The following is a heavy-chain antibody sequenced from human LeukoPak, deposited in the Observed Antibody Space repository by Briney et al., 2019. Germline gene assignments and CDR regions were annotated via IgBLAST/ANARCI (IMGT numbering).Heavy chain of an antibody. D-gene: IGHD3-10*01. CDR1: GFTFSSYS. Sequence: GGSLRLSCAASGFTFSSYSMNCVRQAPGKGLECVSSISSSSSYIYYADSVKGRFTISRDNAKNSLSLQVNSMRAEDTAGYYCAREEYHGSGSYSSDYWGQGTLVTVSS. CDR2: ISSSSSYI. CDR3: AREEYHGSGSYSSDY. J-gene: IGHJ4*02. V-gene: IGHV3-21*01.